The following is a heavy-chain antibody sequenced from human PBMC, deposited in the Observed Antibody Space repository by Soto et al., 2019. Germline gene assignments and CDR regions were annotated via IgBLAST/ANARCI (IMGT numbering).Heavy chain of an antibody. J-gene: IGHJ5*02. CDR1: GGSISSYY. D-gene: IGHD3-10*01. CDR2: INHSGST. CDR3: AGAKTYYYGSGSLNWFDP. Sequence: SETLSLTCTVSGGSISSYYWSWIRQPPGKGLEWIGEINHSGSTNYNPSLKSRVTISVDTSKNQFSLKLSSVTAADTAVYYCAGAKTYYYGSGSLNWFDPWGQGTLVTVSS. V-gene: IGHV4-34*01.